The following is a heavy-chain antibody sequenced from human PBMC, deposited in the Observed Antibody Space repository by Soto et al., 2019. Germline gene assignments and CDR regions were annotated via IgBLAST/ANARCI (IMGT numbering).Heavy chain of an antibody. J-gene: IGHJ3*02. CDR2: IYYSGST. Sequence: PSETLSLTCTVSGGSISSSSYYWGWIRQPPGKGLEWIGSIYYSGSTYYNPSLKSRVTIPVDTSKNQFSLKLSSVTAADTAVYYCAREGRREDAFDIWGQGTMVTVSS. V-gene: IGHV4-39*07. CDR1: GGSISSSSYY. CDR3: AREGRREDAFDI.